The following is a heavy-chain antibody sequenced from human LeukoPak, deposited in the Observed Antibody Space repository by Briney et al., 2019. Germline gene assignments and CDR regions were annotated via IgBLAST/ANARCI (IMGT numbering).Heavy chain of an antibody. J-gene: IGHJ3*02. D-gene: IGHD1-20*01. CDR3: ARVPPYNSI. V-gene: IGHV3-30-3*01. CDR1: GFTFGDYA. CDR2: ISYDGSTR. Sequence: GGSLRLSCVASGFTFGDYAMHWVRQAPTKGLEWMAVISYDGSTRNYADSVKGRFTISRDNSKNTLYMQMNSLRAEDTAVYYCARVPPYNSIWGQGTMVTVSS.